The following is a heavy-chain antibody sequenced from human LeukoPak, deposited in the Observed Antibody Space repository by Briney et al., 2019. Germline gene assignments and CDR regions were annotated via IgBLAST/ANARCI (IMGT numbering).Heavy chain of an antibody. CDR3: ARFAVEWSGELYVDY. D-gene: IGHD3-10*01. J-gene: IGHJ4*02. V-gene: IGHV4-59*12. Sequence: SETLSLTCTVSGGSISSYYWSWIRQPPGKGLEWIGYIYYSGSTNYNPSLKSRVTISVDTSKNQFSPKLSSVTAADTAVYYCARFAVEWSGELYVDYWGQGTLVTVSS. CDR2: IYYSGST. CDR1: GGSISSYY.